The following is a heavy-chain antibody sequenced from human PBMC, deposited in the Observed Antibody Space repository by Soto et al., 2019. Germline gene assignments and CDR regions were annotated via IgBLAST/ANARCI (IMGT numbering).Heavy chain of an antibody. J-gene: IGHJ4*02. CDR3: AREGYYPTFDY. D-gene: IGHD3-10*01. CDR1: GFTFSSYG. V-gene: IGHV3-30*03. CDR2: ISYDGSNK. Sequence: QVQLVESGGGVVQPGRSLRLSCAASGFTFSSYGMHWVRQAPGKGLEWVAVISYDGSNKYYADSVKGRFTISRDNSKNTLYLQMNSLRAEDTAVYYCAREGYYPTFDYWGQGTLVTVSS.